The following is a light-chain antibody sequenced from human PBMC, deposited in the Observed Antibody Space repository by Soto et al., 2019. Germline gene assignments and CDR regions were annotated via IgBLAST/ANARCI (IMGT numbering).Light chain of an antibody. CDR3: QQLNAYPLT. J-gene: IGKJ5*01. V-gene: IGKV1-9*01. CDR1: QGTTSY. Sequence: DIQLTQSPSFLSASVGDRVTITCRASQGTTSYLAWFQQKPGRAPKLLIYGASTLQSGVPARFSGSGSGTDFTLTISNLQPEDFATYYCQQLNAYPLTFGQGKRLESK. CDR2: GAS.